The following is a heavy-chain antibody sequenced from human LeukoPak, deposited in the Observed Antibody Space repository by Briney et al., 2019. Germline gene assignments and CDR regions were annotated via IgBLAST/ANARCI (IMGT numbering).Heavy chain of an antibody. J-gene: IGHJ4*02. CDR1: GFTFSSYS. V-gene: IGHV3-48*02. CDR2: ISSSSTTI. D-gene: IGHD6-13*01. CDR3: ARGGSSWPFDY. Sequence: GGSLRLSCAASGFTFSSYSMNWVRQAPGKGLEWISFISSSSTTIYYADSVKGRFTISRDNAKNPLYLQMNSLRDEDTAVYYCARGGSSWPFDYWGQGTLVTVSS.